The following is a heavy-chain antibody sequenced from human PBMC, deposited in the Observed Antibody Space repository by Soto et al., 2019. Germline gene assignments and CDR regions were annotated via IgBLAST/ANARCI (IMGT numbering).Heavy chain of an antibody. CDR1: GVSITGHH. CDR2: VSYSGST. Sequence: QVQLQESGPGLVKPSETLSLTCAVSGVSITGHHWSWIRQSPGKGLEWIGHVSYSGSTKYNPSLKTPVTISLDTSEGQVSLELSSVTAADTAVYYCARGQWYFDLWGRGTLVTVSS. CDR3: ARGQWYFDL. J-gene: IGHJ2*01. V-gene: IGHV4-59*11.